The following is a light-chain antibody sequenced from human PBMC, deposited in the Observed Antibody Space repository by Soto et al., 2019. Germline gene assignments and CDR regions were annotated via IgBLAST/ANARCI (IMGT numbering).Light chain of an antibody. CDR3: QQYVKSPWT. CDR1: QDVSSRY. Sequence: VLTQSPGTLSLSPGERATLSCRASQDVSSRYLAWYQQKPGQAPRLLFYAAFRATGIPDRFSGSGSGTDFTLTIDRLEPEDVEVYYCQQYVKSPWTFGQGTKVDIK. J-gene: IGKJ1*01. CDR2: AA. V-gene: IGKV3-20*01.